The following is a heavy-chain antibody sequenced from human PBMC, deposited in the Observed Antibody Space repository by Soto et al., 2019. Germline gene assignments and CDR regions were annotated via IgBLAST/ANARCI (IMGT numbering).Heavy chain of an antibody. V-gene: IGHV3-30-3*01. CDR3: ASPDKKSSGQYNCFDP. CDR2: ISYDGSNK. CDR1: GFTFSSYA. J-gene: IGHJ5*02. D-gene: IGHD6-19*01. Sequence: GGSLRLSCAASGFTFSSYAMHWVRQAPGKGLEWVAVISYDGSNKYYADSVKGRFTVSRDNSKNTLYLQMNSLRGEDTAVYYCASPDKKSSGQYNCFDPWGQGTPVTVSS.